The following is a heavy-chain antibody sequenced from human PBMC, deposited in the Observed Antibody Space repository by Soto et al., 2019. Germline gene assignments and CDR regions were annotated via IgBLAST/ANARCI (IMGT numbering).Heavy chain of an antibody. J-gene: IGHJ4*02. V-gene: IGHV1-18*04. CDR1: GYTFTSYG. CDR2: ISAYNGNT. D-gene: IGHD2-21*02. CDR3: AREKLYCGGDCYSDY. Sequence: EASVKVSCKASGYTFTSYGISWVRQAPGQGLEWMRWISAYNGNTNYAQKLQGRVTMTTDTSTSTAYMELRSLRSDDTAVYYCAREKLYCGGDCYSDYWGQGTLVTVSS.